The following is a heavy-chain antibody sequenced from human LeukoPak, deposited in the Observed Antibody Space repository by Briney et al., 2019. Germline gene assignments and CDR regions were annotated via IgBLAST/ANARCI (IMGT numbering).Heavy chain of an antibody. CDR1: GGSISSYY. Sequence: SETLSLTCTVSGGSISSYYWGWIRQPPGKGLEWIGSIYYSGSTYYNPSLKSRVTISVDTSKNQFSLKLSSVTAADTAVYYCASAPGYSSGWYKVDPWGQGTLVTVSS. J-gene: IGHJ5*02. D-gene: IGHD6-19*01. CDR2: IYYSGST. CDR3: ASAPGYSSGWYKVDP. V-gene: IGHV4-39*07.